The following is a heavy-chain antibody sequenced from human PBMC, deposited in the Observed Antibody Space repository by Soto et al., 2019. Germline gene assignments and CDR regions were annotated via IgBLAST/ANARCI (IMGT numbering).Heavy chain of an antibody. D-gene: IGHD1-20*01. CDR1: GDSVSSNSAA. CDR2: TYYRSKWYN. Sequence: QTLSLTCAISGDSVSSNSAAWNWIRQSPSRGLEWLGRTYYRSKWYNDYAVSVKSRITINPDTSKNQFSLQLNSVTPEDTAVYYCARVKTSPGMNYNWNFDYWGQGTLVTVSS. CDR3: ARVKTSPGMNYNWNFDY. J-gene: IGHJ4*02. V-gene: IGHV6-1*01.